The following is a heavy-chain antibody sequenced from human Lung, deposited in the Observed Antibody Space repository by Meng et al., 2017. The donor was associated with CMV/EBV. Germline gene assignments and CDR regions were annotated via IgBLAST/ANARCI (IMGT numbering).Heavy chain of an antibody. CDR2: ISAYNGNT. CDR1: GYTFTSYG. D-gene: IGHD3-3*01. Sequence: SXXVSXXASGYTFTSYGISWVRQAPGQGLEWMGWISAYNGNTNYAQKLQGRVTMTTDTSTSTAYMELRSLRSDDTAVYYCARVRYYDFGSGYFNVMDVWXQGTTVTVSS. V-gene: IGHV1-18*01. J-gene: IGHJ6*02. CDR3: ARVRYYDFGSGYFNVMDV.